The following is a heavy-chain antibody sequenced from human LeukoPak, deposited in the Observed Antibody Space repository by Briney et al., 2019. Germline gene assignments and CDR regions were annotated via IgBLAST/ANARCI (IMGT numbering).Heavy chain of an antibody. J-gene: IGHJ4*02. Sequence: SETLSLTCTVSGGSISSSAYFWGWIRQPPGKGLEWIGSMYYSGRSYYNPSLRSRVTISVDTSKNQFSLKLSSVTAADTAVYYCARAANWGSVTYFDYWGQGTLVTVSS. CDR3: ARAANWGSVTYFDY. CDR1: GGSISSSAYF. D-gene: IGHD7-27*01. V-gene: IGHV4-39*07. CDR2: MYYSGRS.